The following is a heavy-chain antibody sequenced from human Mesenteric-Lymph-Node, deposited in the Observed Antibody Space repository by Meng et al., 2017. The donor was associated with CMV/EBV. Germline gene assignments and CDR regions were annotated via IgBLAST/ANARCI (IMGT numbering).Heavy chain of an antibody. V-gene: IGHV4-38-2*02. CDR1: GCSISSGYY. CDR3: ARDTPVTNYYYGMDV. J-gene: IGHJ6*02. D-gene: IGHD4-11*01. Sequence: SETLSLTCTVSGCSISSGYYWGWIRQPPGKGLEWIGSIYHSGSTYYNPSLKSRVTISVDTSKNQFSLKLSSVTAANTAVYYCARDTPVTNYYYGMDVWGQGTTVTVSS. CDR2: IYHSGST.